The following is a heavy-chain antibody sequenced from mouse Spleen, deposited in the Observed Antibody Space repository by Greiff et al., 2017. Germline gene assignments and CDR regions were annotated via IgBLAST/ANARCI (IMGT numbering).Heavy chain of an antibody. J-gene: IGHJ3*01. D-gene: IGHD1-1*01. CDR1: GFSLTSYG. CDR2: IWSGGST. CDR3: ATPEDYYGSSFFAY. Sequence: VQLQQSGPGLVQPSQSLSITCTVSGFSLTSYGVHWVRQSPGKGLEWLGVIWSGGSTDYNAAFISRLSISKDNSKSQVFFKMNSLQADDTAIYYCATPEDYYGSSFFAYWGQGTLVTVSA. V-gene: IGHV2-2*01.